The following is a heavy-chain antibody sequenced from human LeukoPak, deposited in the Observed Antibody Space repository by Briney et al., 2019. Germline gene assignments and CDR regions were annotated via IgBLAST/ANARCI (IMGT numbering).Heavy chain of an antibody. V-gene: IGHV4-31*03. D-gene: IGHD6-19*01. CDR3: ARDSAVNWFDP. CDR2: IYYSGST. CDR1: GGSISSGGYS. Sequence: SETLSLTCTVSGGSISSGGYSWSWIRQHPGKGLEWIGYIYYSGSTYYNPSLKSRVTISVDTSKNQFSLKLSSVTAADTAVYYCARDSAVNWFDPWGQGTLVTVSS. J-gene: IGHJ5*02.